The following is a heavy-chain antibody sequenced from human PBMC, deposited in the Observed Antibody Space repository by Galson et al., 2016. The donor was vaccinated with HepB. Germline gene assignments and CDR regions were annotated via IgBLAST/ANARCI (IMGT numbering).Heavy chain of an antibody. J-gene: IGHJ4*02. V-gene: IGHV3-23*01. Sequence: SLRLSCAASGFSFSNYAMSWVRQAPGKGLEWVSGISGSGGRTHYADSVKGRFTISRDNSENTLSLEMNSLRAEDTAVYSCARDIRYSGYEGPFALWGQGTLVTVSS. D-gene: IGHD5-12*01. CDR1: GFSFSNYA. CDR2: ISGSGGRT. CDR3: ARDIRYSGYEGPFAL.